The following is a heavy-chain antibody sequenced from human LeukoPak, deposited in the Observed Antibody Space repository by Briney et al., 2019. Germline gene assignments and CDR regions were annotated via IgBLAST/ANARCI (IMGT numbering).Heavy chain of an antibody. CDR1: GFTFSSYA. J-gene: IGHJ4*02. CDR2: ISYDGSNK. CDR3: ARDHPTYYYDSSGYTSFDY. Sequence: GGSLRLSCAASGFTFSSYAMHWVRQAPGKGLEWVAVISYDGSNKYYADSVKGRFTISRDNSKNTLYLQMNSLRAEDTAVYYCARDHPTYYYDSSGYTSFDYWGQGTLVTVSS. D-gene: IGHD3-22*01. V-gene: IGHV3-30-3*01.